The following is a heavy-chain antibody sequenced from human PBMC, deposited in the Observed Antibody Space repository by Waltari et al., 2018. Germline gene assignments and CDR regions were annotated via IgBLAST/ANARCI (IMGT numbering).Heavy chain of an antibody. D-gene: IGHD4-17*01. Sequence: QVQLVQSGAEVKKPGASVKVSCKASQYTFTSYDINWMRQATGQGLEWMGWINPKRGNTDYAQKFQGRVTMTRDTSITTAYMELSSRRSDDTAVYYCVRANYGGKRWFDPWGQGTLVTVSS. V-gene: IGHV1-8*01. CDR1: QYTFTSYD. CDR3: VRANYGGKRWFDP. J-gene: IGHJ5*02. CDR2: INPKRGNT.